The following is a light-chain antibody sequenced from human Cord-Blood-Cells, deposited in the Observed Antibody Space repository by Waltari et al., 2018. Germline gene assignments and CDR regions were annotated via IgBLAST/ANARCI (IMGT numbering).Light chain of an antibody. J-gene: IGLJ2*01. V-gene: IGLV2-14*01. CDR3: SSYTSSSTVV. CDR1: SSDVGGFNY. Sequence: QSALTQPASVSGSPGPPLTISCTGTSSDVGGFNYVPWYQQHPGKAPKLMIYDVSNRPSGVSNRFSGSKSGNTASLTISGLQAEDEADYYCSSYTSSSTVVFGGGTKLTVL. CDR2: DVS.